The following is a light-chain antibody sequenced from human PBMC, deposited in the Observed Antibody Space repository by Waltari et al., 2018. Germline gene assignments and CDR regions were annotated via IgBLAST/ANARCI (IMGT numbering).Light chain of an antibody. V-gene: IGLV3-10*01. CDR1: ELSQQY. J-gene: IGLJ3*02. CDR3: YSTDNSDKHRGV. CDR2: DDS. Sequence: SYELTLPPSVSVSPGLTARITRSGDELSQQYVSWYQVRSGQAPVVVIYDDSKRPSGSPGRFSGCSWGTMATLTITRAQVDDEGDYYCYSTDNSDKHRGVFGGGTRVTVL.